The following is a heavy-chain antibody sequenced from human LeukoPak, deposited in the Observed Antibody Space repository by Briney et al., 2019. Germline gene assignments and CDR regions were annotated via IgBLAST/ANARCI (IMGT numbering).Heavy chain of an antibody. CDR1: GFTFSSYA. Sequence: GGSLRLSCAASGFTFSSYAMHWVRQAPGKGLEWVAVISYDGSNKYYADSVKGRFTISRDNSKNTLYLQMNSLRAEDTAVYYCARVSVPYAVTTPHDAFDIWGQGTMVTVSS. V-gene: IGHV3-30-3*01. CDR3: ARVSVPYAVTTPHDAFDI. CDR2: ISYDGSNK. J-gene: IGHJ3*02. D-gene: IGHD4-17*01.